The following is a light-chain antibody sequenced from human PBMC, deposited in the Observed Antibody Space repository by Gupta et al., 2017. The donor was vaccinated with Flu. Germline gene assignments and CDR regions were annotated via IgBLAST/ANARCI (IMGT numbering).Light chain of an antibody. CDR3: QQRSHGPPFT. V-gene: IGKV3-11*01. Sequence: ATLSLSPGERVTLVCRASHSISNFLAWYQQKPGQAPRLLIYDASNRAAGIPARFSGSGSGTDFTLTISSLEPEDFAVYYCQQRSHGPPFTFGGGTKVEIK. J-gene: IGKJ4*01. CDR1: HSISNF. CDR2: DAS.